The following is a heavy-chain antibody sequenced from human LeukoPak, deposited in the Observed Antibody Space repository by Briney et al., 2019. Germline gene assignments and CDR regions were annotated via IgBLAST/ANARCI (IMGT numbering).Heavy chain of an antibody. CDR2: TRYDGSNK. CDR1: GFTFSSYG. J-gene: IGHJ4*02. D-gene: IGHD3-22*01. CDR3: AKDFSVYYYGSRVLDY. V-gene: IGHV3-30*02. Sequence: PGGSLRLSCAASGFTFSSYGMHWVRQAPGKGLEWVAFTRYDGSNKNYADSVKGRFTISRDNSKNTLYLQMNSLRAEDTAVYYCAKDFSVYYYGSRVLDYWGQGTLVTVSS.